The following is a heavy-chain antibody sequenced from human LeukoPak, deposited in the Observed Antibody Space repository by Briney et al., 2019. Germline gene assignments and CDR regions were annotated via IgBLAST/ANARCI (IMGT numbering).Heavy chain of an antibody. CDR1: GYTFTSYG. Sequence: ASEKVSCKASGYTFTSYGISWVRQAPGQGLEWMGWISAYNGNTNYAHKLQGRVSMTTDTSTSTAYMELRSLRSDDTAVYYCARSPSYYDILTGYYFPVDYWGQGTLVTVSS. D-gene: IGHD3-9*01. CDR3: ARSPSYYDILTGYYFPVDY. V-gene: IGHV1-18*04. CDR2: ISAYNGNT. J-gene: IGHJ4*02.